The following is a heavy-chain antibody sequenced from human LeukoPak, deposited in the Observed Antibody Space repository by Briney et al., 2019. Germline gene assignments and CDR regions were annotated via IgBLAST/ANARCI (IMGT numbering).Heavy chain of an antibody. Sequence: PGGSLRLSCAASGFTFSSYAMRWVRQAPGKGLEWVAVISYDGSNKYYADSVKGRFTISRDNSKNTLYLQMNSLRAEDTAVYYCARDGSEKYSGSYYGGFDYWGQGTLVTVSS. CDR2: ISYDGSNK. CDR1: GFTFSSYA. J-gene: IGHJ4*02. CDR3: ARDGSEKYSGSYYGGFDY. D-gene: IGHD1-26*01. V-gene: IGHV3-30-3*01.